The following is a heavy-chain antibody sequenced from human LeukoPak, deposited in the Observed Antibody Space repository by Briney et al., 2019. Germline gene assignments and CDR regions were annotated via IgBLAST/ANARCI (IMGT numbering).Heavy chain of an antibody. V-gene: IGHV3-49*03. CDR1: GFTFGDYA. CDR2: IRSKVYGGPT. Sequence: GGSLRLSCTASGFTFGDYAMSWFRQAPGKGLEWVGFIRSKVYGGPTEYAASVKGRFTISRDDSKSIAYLQMNSLKTEDTAVYYCTSSHFHSGYSPDYFDYWGQGTLVTVSS. D-gene: IGHD3-22*01. J-gene: IGHJ4*02. CDR3: TSSHFHSGYSPDYFDY.